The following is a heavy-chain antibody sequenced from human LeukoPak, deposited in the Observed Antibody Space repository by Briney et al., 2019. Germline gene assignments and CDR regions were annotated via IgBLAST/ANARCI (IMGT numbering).Heavy chain of an antibody. D-gene: IGHD3-16*02. Sequence: SVKVSCKTSGYTFTNYYMHWVRQAPGQGLEWMGGIIPIFGTANYAQKFQGRVTITADESTSTAYMELSSLRSEDTAVYYCARVIEQNYYYYGMDVWGQGTTVTVSS. CDR1: GYTFTNYY. J-gene: IGHJ6*02. V-gene: IGHV1-69*13. CDR2: IIPIFGTA. CDR3: ARVIEQNYYYYGMDV.